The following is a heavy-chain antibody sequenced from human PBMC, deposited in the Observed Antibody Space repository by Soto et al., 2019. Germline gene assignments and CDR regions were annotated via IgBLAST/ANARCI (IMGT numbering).Heavy chain of an antibody. V-gene: IGHV3-30-3*01. CDR3: AREDLLLVGYGMDV. CDR1: RFTFSSYA. CDR2: ISYDGSNK. J-gene: IGHJ6*02. Sequence: PGGSLRLSCVASRFTFSSYAMHWVRQAPGKGLEWVAVISYDGSNKYYADSVKGRFTISRDNSKKTLYLQMNSLRAEDTAVYYCAREDLLLVGYGMDVWGQGTTVTVSS. D-gene: IGHD1-26*01.